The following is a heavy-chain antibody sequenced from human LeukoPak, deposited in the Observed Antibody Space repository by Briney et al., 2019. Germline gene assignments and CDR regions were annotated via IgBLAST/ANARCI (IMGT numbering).Heavy chain of an antibody. J-gene: IGHJ5*02. Sequence: PGGSLRLSCAASGFTFSNAWMSWVRQAPGKGLEWVGRIKSKTGGGTTDYAAPVKGRFTISRDDSKNTLYLQMNSLKTEDTAVYYCTTDTYFGELIWFDPWGQGTLVTVSS. CDR3: TTDTYFGELIWFDP. V-gene: IGHV3-15*01. CDR1: GFTFSNAW. D-gene: IGHD3-10*01. CDR2: IKSKTGGGTT.